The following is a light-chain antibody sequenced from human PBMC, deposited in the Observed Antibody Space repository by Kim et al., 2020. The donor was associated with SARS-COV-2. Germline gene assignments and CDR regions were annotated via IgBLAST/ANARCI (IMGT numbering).Light chain of an antibody. V-gene: IGKV1-9*01. CDR2: AAS. Sequence: QLTQSPSSLSASVGDRVTITCRASQGISNYLAWYQQKPGTAPKLLIYAASTLQSGVPSRFSGSGSGTDFTLIISSLQPEDSATYYCLQLNSYLTFGPGTKVDIK. CDR1: QGISNY. CDR3: LQLNSYLT. J-gene: IGKJ3*01.